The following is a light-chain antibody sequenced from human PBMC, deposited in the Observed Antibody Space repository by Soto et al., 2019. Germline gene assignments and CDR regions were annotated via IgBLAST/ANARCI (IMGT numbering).Light chain of an antibody. V-gene: IGKV3-20*01. Sequence: EIVLTQSPGTLSLSPGERATLSCRASQSVSSSYLAWYQQKPGQAPRLLIYGASSRATGTPDRFSGSGSGTDFTLTISRLEPEDFAVYYCQQYGNSPTFGGGTKVEIK. CDR1: QSVSSSY. CDR2: GAS. J-gene: IGKJ4*01. CDR3: QQYGNSPT.